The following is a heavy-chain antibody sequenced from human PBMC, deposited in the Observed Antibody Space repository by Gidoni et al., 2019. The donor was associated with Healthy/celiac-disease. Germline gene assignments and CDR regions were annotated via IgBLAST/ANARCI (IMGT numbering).Heavy chain of an antibody. CDR3: ASMVRGVIIRDNWFDP. Sequence: QVQLQESGPGLVKPSETLSLTCTVSGGSISSYYWSWIRQPPGKGLEWIGYIYYSGSTNSNPSLKSRVTISVATSKNQFSLKLSSVTAADTAVYYCASMVRGVIIRDNWFDPWGQGTLVTVSS. CDR1: GGSISSYY. CDR2: IYYSGST. J-gene: IGHJ5*02. V-gene: IGHV4-59*08. D-gene: IGHD3-10*01.